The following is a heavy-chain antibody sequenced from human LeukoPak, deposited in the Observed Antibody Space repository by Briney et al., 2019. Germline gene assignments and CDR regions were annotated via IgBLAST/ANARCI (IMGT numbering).Heavy chain of an antibody. CDR2: ISYDGSNK. V-gene: IGHV3-30*04. J-gene: IGHJ4*02. Sequence: PGRSLRLSCAASGFTFSSYAMHWVRQAPGKGLEWVAVISYDGSNKYYADSVKGRFTISRDNSKNTLYLQMNSLRAEDTAVYYCASGTASSRVVVVAARVYCFDYWGQGTLVTVSS. CDR3: ASGTASSRVVVVAARVYCFDY. CDR1: GFTFSSYA. D-gene: IGHD2-15*01.